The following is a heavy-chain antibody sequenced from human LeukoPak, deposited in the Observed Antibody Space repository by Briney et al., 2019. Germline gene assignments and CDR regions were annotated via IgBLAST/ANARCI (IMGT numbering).Heavy chain of an antibody. D-gene: IGHD5-24*01. V-gene: IGHV4-38-2*02. Sequence: SETLSLTCKVSGYPIGLDYYWVWIRQAPGRGLQWIGGFHRGRIQYNSALKSRVTISIDSSKNQFSLRMWPVTAADTAFYFCARAPSSYESGNGYPNLGWLDPWGQGALITVSS. CDR2: FHRGRI. CDR1: GYPIGLDYY. J-gene: IGHJ5*02. CDR3: ARAPSSYESGNGYPNLGWLDP.